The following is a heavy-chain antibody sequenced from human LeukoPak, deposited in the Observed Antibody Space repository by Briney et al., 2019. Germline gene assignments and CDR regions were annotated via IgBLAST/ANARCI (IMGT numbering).Heavy chain of an antibody. D-gene: IGHD6-13*01. V-gene: IGHV3-23*01. J-gene: IGHJ4*02. CDR3: AKLVASGTQY. CDR1: GFSFRNYA. CDR2: ISGGGGST. Sequence: AGGSLRLSCAASGFSFRNYAMSWVRQAPGKGLEWVSGISGGGGSTYYADSVKGRFTISRDNSKNTLYLQMNSLRAEDTAVYYCAKLVASGTQYWGQGTLVTVSS.